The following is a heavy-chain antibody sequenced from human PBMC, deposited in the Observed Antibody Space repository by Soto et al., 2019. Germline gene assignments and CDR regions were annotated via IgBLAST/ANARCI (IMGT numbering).Heavy chain of an antibody. D-gene: IGHD2-8*01. V-gene: IGHV1-18*01. CDR3: ARAGLYCTNGVCYLNY. CDR1: GYTFTSYG. J-gene: IGHJ4*02. CDR2: ISAYNGNT. Sequence: ASVKVSCKASGYTFTSYGISCVRQAPGQGLEWMGWISAYNGNTNYAQKLQGRVTMTTDTSTSTAYMELRSLRSDDTAVYYCARAGLYCTNGVCYLNYWGQGTLVTVSS.